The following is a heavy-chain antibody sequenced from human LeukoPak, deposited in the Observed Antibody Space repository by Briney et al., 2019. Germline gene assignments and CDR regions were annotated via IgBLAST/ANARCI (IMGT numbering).Heavy chain of an antibody. CDR3: ARDDMIRGVYYGLDA. J-gene: IGHJ6*02. CDR2: INHRGST. CDR1: GGSFSDCY. V-gene: IGHV4-34*01. Sequence: SETLSLTCAVYGGSFSDCYWSWIRQSPGKGLEWIGEINHRGSTNYSPSLKSRVTISIDTSKNQFSLRLSSVTAADTAVYYCARDDMIRGVYYGLDAWGQGTTVTVSS. D-gene: IGHD3-10*01.